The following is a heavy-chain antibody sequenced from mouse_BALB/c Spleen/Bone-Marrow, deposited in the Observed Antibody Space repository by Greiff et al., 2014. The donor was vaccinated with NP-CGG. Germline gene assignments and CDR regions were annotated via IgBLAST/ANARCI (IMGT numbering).Heavy chain of an antibody. CDR1: GVSLTSYG. J-gene: IGHJ4*01. V-gene: IGHV2-9*02. Sequence: QVPLKQSGPGLGAPSQSLSITFTVSGVSLTSYGVHWGRQPPGKVLEWLGVIWAGGSTNYNSALMSRLSISKDNSKSQVFLKMNSLQTDDTAMYYCARGSYYEGAMDYWGQGTSVTVSS. CDR3: ARGSYYEGAMDY. CDR2: IWAGGST. D-gene: IGHD1-1*01.